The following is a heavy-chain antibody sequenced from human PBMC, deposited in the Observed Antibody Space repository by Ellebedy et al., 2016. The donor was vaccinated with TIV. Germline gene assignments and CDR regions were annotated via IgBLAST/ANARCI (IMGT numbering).Heavy chain of an antibody. CDR2: IGGTGGIT. D-gene: IGHD1-7*01. CDR3: AKLPVAYNWNYADDY. J-gene: IGHJ4*02. CDR1: GISLRSYA. V-gene: IGHV3-23*01. Sequence: GESLKISCAASGISLRSYAMSWVRQAPGKGLEWVSTIGGTGGITYYRESVKGRFTVSRDTSRNTLYLQMSSLRDEDTAVYYCAKLPVAYNWNYADDYWGQGTLVTVSS.